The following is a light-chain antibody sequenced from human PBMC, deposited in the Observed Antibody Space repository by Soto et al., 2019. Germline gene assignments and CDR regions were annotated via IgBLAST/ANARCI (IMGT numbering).Light chain of an antibody. Sequence: DIVMTQSPDSLAVSLGERATINCKSSQSVLYSSNNKNYLAWYQQKPGQPPKLLIYWASTRESGVPDRFSGSGSGTEFTLTIRRLPAEDGAVYYCQQYYSTPWAFGQGTKVEIK. CDR2: WAS. CDR3: QQYYSTPWA. V-gene: IGKV4-1*01. J-gene: IGKJ1*01. CDR1: QSVLYSSNNKNY.